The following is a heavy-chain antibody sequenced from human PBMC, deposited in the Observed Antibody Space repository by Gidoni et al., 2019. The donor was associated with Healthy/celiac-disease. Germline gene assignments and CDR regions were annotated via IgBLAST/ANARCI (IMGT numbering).Heavy chain of an antibody. CDR2: IYPGDSDT. V-gene: IGHV5-51*01. CDR1: GYSFTSYW. J-gene: IGHJ5*02. D-gene: IGHD2-2*01. CDR3: ARSFPQYCSSTSCYGGGQGWFDP. Sequence: EVQLVQSGAEVKKPGESLKISCKGSGYSFTSYWIGWVRQMPGKGLEWMGIIYPGDSDTRYSPSFQGQVTISADKSISTAYLQWSSLKASDTAMYYCARSFPQYCSSTSCYGGGQGWFDPWGQGTLVTVSS.